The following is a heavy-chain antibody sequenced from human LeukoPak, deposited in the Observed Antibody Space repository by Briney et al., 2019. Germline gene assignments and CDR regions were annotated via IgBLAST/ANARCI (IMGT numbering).Heavy chain of an antibody. Sequence: GGSLRLSCAASGFTFSSYAMCSVRQAPGKGLEWVSAISGSGGSTYYADSVKGRFTISRDNSKNTLYLEMNSLRAEDTAVYYCAKNRDYYTTHDYWGQGTLVTVSS. V-gene: IGHV3-23*01. CDR2: ISGSGGST. D-gene: IGHD3-22*01. J-gene: IGHJ4*02. CDR3: AKNRDYYTTHDY. CDR1: GFTFSSYA.